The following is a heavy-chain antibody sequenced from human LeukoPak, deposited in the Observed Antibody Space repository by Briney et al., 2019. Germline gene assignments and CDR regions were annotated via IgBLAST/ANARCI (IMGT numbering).Heavy chain of an antibody. D-gene: IGHD4-17*01. Sequence: ASVKVSCKASGYTFTGNYLHWVRQAPGQGLEWMGWINPNSGGTNYAQKFQGRVTMTRDTSISTAYMELSRLRSDDTAVYYCATQYGDYVYYFDYWGQGTLVTVSS. CDR1: GYTFTGNY. J-gene: IGHJ4*02. V-gene: IGHV1-2*02. CDR2: INPNSGGT. CDR3: ATQYGDYVYYFDY.